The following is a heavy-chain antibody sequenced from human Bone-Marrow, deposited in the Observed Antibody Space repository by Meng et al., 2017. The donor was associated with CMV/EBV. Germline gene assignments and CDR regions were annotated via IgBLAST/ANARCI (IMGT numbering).Heavy chain of an antibody. V-gene: IGHV3-21*01. J-gene: IGHJ6*02. CDR1: GFTFSSYS. CDR3: ARGWDDSSDDYYYGMDV. D-gene: IGHD3-22*01. Sequence: GESLKISCAASGFTFSSYSMNWVRQAPGKGLEWVSSISSSSSYIYYADSVKGRFTISRDNAKNSLYLQMNSLRAEDTAVYYCARGWDDSSDDYYYGMDVWGQGNTVTVSS. CDR2: ISSSSSYI.